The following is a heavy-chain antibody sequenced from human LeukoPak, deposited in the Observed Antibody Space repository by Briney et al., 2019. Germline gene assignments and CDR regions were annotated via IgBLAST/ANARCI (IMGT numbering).Heavy chain of an antibody. D-gene: IGHD2-15*01. CDR2: ISGSGTST. J-gene: IGHJ4*02. CDR1: GLTFSSYA. Sequence: GGSLRLSCAASGLTFSSYAMTWVRQAPAKGLEWVSAISGSGTSTYYADSVRGRFTISRDNSKNTLYLQMNSLRAEDTAVYYCASYNIVANTAFDYWGQGTLVTVSS. V-gene: IGHV3-23*01. CDR3: ASYNIVANTAFDY.